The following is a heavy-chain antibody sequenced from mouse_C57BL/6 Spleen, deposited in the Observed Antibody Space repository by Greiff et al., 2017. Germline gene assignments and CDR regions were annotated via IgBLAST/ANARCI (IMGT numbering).Heavy chain of an antibody. CDR3: ARSTRVTTGYAMDY. D-gene: IGHD2-2*01. CDR1: GYAFSSSW. J-gene: IGHJ4*01. CDR2: IYPGDGDT. V-gene: IGHV1-82*01. Sequence: QVQLQQPGAELVKPGASVKLSCKASGYAFSSSWMNWVKQRPGKGLEWIGRIYPGDGDTNYNGKFKGKATLTADNSSSTAYMQLSSLTSEDSAVYFCARSTRVTTGYAMDYWGQGTSVTVSS.